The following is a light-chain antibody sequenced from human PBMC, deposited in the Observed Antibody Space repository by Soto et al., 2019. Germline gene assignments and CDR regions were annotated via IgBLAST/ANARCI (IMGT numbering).Light chain of an antibody. CDR2: GAS. V-gene: IGKV3-20*01. Sequence: EIVFTRAPGTLSLSPGERATLSCRASQSVSNNYLAWYQQKPGQAPRLLIYGASNRATGIPDRFSGSGSGTDFTLTISRLEPEDFAVYCCQQYGSSGTFGQGTKVDIK. CDR3: QQYGSSGT. CDR1: QSVSNNY. J-gene: IGKJ1*01.